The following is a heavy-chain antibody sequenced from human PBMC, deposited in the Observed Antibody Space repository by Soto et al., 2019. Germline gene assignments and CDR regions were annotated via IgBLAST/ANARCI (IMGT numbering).Heavy chain of an antibody. Sequence: QITLKESGPTLVKPTQTLTLTCTFSGFSLTTRGVGVGWIRQPPVKALELLALIYWDDDEVHSPSLKSRLTITKASSNIPVVLTITNLDPAATATYYGAHRPRGYSYHFDYWGQGTLVTVSS. CDR3: AHRPRGYSYHFDY. CDR2: IYWDDDE. CDR1: GFSLTTRGVG. J-gene: IGHJ4*02. D-gene: IGHD5-18*01. V-gene: IGHV2-5*02.